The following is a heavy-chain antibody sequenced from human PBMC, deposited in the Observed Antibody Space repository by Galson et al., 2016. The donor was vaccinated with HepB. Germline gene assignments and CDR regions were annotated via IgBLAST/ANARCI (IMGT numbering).Heavy chain of an antibody. CDR3: AREMHVAAAAAFDF. CDR1: EFTFSTYG. V-gene: IGHV3-33*01. CDR2: IWHDGSNK. D-gene: IGHD6-13*01. Sequence: SLRLSCAASEFTFSTYGMHWVRQAPGKGLEWVALIWHDGSNKYYADSVKGRFTISRDNPKNTLYLQMNSLKVKATAVYYCAREMHVAAAAAFDFWGQGTLVTVSS. J-gene: IGHJ4*02.